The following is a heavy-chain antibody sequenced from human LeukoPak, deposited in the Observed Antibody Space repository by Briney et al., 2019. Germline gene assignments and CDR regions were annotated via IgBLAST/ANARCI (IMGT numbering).Heavy chain of an antibody. CDR2: ISAYNGNT. CDR1: GYTFTSYG. CDR3: ARAITYYDILTGYDY. D-gene: IGHD3-9*01. V-gene: IGHV1-18*01. Sequence: GASVKVSCKASGYTFTSYGISWVRQAPGQGLEWMGWISAYNGNTNYAQKPQGRVTMTTDTSTSTAYMELRSLRSDDTAVYYCARAITYYDILTGYDYWGQGTLVTVSS. J-gene: IGHJ4*02.